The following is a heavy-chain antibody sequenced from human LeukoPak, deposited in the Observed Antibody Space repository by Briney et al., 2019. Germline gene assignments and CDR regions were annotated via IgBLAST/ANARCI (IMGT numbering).Heavy chain of an antibody. CDR3: ARDLVTTRYFDY. Sequence: GGSLRLSCAASGFTFSSYAMHWVRQAPGKGLGWVAVISYDGSNKYYADSVKGRFTISRDNSKNTLYLQMNSLRAEDTAVYYCARDLVTTRYFDYWGQGTLVTVSS. CDR1: GFTFSSYA. CDR2: ISYDGSNK. J-gene: IGHJ4*02. D-gene: IGHD4-11*01. V-gene: IGHV3-30-3*01.